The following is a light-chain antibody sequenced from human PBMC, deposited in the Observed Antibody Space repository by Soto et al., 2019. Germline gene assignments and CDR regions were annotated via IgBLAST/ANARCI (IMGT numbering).Light chain of an antibody. CDR1: QSVLYSSNNKNY. CDR2: WAS. V-gene: IGKV4-1*01. Sequence: DIVMTQSPDSLAVSLGERATINCKSSQSVLYSSNNKNYLAWYQQKPGQPPKLLIYWASTRESGVPDRFTGRGSGTDFTLTISSLQAEDVAVYYCQHYYSTPLTFGSWTKVDIK. J-gene: IGKJ3*01. CDR3: QHYYSTPLT.